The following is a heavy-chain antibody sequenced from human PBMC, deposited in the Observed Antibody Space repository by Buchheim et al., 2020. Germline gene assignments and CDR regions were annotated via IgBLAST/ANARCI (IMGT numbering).Heavy chain of an antibody. CDR3: ANAPAAAGIY. CDR1: GFTFSTHW. D-gene: IGHD6-13*01. CDR2: IKPDGSQK. J-gene: IGHJ4*02. Sequence: EVQLVESGGGLVQPGGSLRLSCAASGFTFSTHWMTWVRQAPGKGLEWLANIKPDGSQKHYVDSVKGRFTISREHAKNSLSLQMNSLRAEDTAVYYCANAPAAAGIYWGQG. V-gene: IGHV3-7*01.